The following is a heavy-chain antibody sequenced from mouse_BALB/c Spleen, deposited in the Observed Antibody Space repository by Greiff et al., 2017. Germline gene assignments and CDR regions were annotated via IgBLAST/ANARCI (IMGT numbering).Heavy chain of an antibody. CDR3: AKEGITTVVGAY. V-gene: IGHV5-9-4*01. Sequence: EVMLVESGGGLVKPGGSLKLSCAASGFTFSSYAMSWVRQSPEKRLEWVAEISSGGSYTYYPDTETGRFTISRDNAKNTLYLEMSSLRSEDTAMYYCAKEGITTVVGAYWGQGTLVTVSA. CDR2: ISSGGSYT. J-gene: IGHJ3*01. D-gene: IGHD1-1*01. CDR1: GFTFSSYA.